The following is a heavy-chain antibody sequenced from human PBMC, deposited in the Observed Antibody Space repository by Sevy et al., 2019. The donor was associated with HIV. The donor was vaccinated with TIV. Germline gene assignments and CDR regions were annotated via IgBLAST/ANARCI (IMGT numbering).Heavy chain of an antibody. CDR1: GFTFSSYW. Sequence: GGSLRLSCSASGFTFSSYWMSWDRQAPGKGLEWVANIKQDGSEKYYVDSVKGRFTIFRDNAKNSLFLQMSSLRAEDTAVYYCAREPPYSAATPYFQHWGQGTLVTVSS. CDR2: IKQDGSEK. J-gene: IGHJ1*01. V-gene: IGHV3-7*01. D-gene: IGHD6-25*01. CDR3: AREPPYSAATPYFQH.